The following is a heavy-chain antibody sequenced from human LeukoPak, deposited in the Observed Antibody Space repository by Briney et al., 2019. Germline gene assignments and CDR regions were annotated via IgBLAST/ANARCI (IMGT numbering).Heavy chain of an antibody. J-gene: IGHJ6*03. Sequence: ASVKVSCKASGYTFTSYGISWVRQAPGQGLEWMGWISAYNGNTNYAQKLQGRVTMTTDTSTSTAYIELRSLRSDDTAVYYCARVKRDYYYYYYMDVWGKGTTVTVSS. CDR2: ISAYNGNT. CDR1: GYTFTSYG. V-gene: IGHV1-18*01. CDR3: ARVKRDYYYYYYMDV.